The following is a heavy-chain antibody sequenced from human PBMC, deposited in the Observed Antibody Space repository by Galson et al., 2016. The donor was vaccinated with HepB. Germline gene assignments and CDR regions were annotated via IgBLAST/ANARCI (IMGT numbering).Heavy chain of an antibody. CDR3: AKLGYCTNGVCFDY. D-gene: IGHD2-8*01. CDR2: ISGSGDTT. Sequence: SLRLSCAASGFTFTRYAMNWVRQAPGKGLEWVAGISGSGDTTFYSDSVKGRFTISRDSSKNTLSLQLYSLRAEDTAVYYCAKLGYCTNGVCFDYWGQGTPVTVSS. J-gene: IGHJ4*02. V-gene: IGHV3-23*01. CDR1: GFTFTRYA.